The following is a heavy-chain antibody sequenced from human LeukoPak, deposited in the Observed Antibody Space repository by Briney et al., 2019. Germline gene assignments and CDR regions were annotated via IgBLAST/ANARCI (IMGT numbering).Heavy chain of an antibody. CDR2: IYYSGST. CDR3: ARHEGMVAASFDY. Sequence: SETPSLTCTVSGGSMSSTSYWGWIRQPPGKGLEWIGSIYYSGSTYYHPSLKSRVTISVDTSNNLFSLKLTSVTAADTAVYYCARHEGMVAASFDYWGQGTLVTVSS. V-gene: IGHV4-39*01. CDR1: GGSMSSTSY. D-gene: IGHD2-15*01. J-gene: IGHJ4*02.